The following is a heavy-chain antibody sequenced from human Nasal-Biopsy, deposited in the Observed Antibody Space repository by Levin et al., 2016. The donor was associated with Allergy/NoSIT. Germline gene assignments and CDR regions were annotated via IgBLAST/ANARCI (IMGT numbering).Heavy chain of an antibody. J-gene: IGHJ4*02. D-gene: IGHD3-16*01. CDR2: IYPIASNI. CDR1: GYSFTTYW. V-gene: IGHV5-51*01. Sequence: GESLKISCKGSGYSFTTYWIGWVRQMPGEGLEWMGIIYPIASNIRYSPSFQGQVTISADKSISTTYLQWSSLRASDTALYYCARPLYTTHYGPTYFDLWGQGTPVTVSS. CDR3: ARPLYTTHYGPTYFDL.